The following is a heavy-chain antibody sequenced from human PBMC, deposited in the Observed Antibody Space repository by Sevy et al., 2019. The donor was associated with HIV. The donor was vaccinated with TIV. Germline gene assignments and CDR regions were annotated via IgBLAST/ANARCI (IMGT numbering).Heavy chain of an antibody. V-gene: IGHV3-23*01. Sequence: GGSLRLSCAASGFTFSSYAMSWVRQAPGKGLEWVSAISGSGGSTYYADSVKGRFTISRDNSKNTLYLQMNSLRAEDTAVYYCAKDAYGSPKLAKGDAFDIWGQGTMVTVSS. CDR2: ISGSGGST. J-gene: IGHJ3*02. CDR1: GFTFSSYA. D-gene: IGHD3-10*01. CDR3: AKDAYGSPKLAKGDAFDI.